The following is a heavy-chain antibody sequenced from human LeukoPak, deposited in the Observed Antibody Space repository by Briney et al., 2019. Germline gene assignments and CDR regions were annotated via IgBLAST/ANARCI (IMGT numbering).Heavy chain of an antibody. CDR2: IYTSGST. J-gene: IGHJ6*03. CDR3: ARDRAYSGSYYGPYYYYMDV. V-gene: IGHV4-4*07. Sequence: SETLSLTCTVSGGSISSYYWSWIRQPAGKGLEWIGRIYTSGSTNYNPSLKSRVTMSVDTSKNQFFLKLSSVTAADTAVYYCARDRAYSGSYYGPYYYYMDVWGKGTTVTVSS. CDR1: GGSISSYY. D-gene: IGHD1-26*01.